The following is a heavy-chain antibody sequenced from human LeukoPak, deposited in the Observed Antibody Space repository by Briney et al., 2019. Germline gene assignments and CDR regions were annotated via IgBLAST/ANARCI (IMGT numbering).Heavy chain of an antibody. D-gene: IGHD1-26*01. CDR1: GGTFSSYA. CDR2: IIPNLGIA. J-gene: IGHJ4*02. V-gene: IGHV1-69*04. Sequence: SVKVSCKASGGTFSSYAISWVRQPPGQGREWMGRIIPNLGIANYAQKFQGRVTITADKSTSTAYMELSSLRSEDTAVYYCARDHAGRGSYYFDYWGQGTLVTVSS. CDR3: ARDHAGRGSYYFDY.